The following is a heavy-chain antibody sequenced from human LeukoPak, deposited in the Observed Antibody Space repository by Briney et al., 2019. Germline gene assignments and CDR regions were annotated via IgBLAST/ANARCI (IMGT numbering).Heavy chain of an antibody. CDR2: IYYSGST. CDR1: GGSISSYH. CDR3: ARRIGAADAFDY. Sequence: PPETLSLTCTVSGGSISSYHWSWIRQPPGKGLEWIAYIYYSGSTNYNPSLKSRVTISVDTSKNQFSLKLSSVTAADTAVYYCARRIGAADAFDYWGQGTLVTVSS. D-gene: IGHD6-13*01. V-gene: IGHV4-59*08. J-gene: IGHJ4*02.